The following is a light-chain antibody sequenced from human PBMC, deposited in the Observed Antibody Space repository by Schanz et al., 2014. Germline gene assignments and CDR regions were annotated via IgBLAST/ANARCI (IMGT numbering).Light chain of an antibody. CDR3: SSHETNTPRLV. Sequence: QSALTQPASVSGSPGQSITISCTGTSSDIGTSKYVSWYQRHPGKAPKLMIYDVGNRPSGVSNRFSGSKSGNTASLTVSGLQAEDDADYYCSSHETNTPRLVFGGGTKLTVL. CDR2: DVG. CDR1: SSDIGTSKY. V-gene: IGLV2-14*03. J-gene: IGLJ3*02.